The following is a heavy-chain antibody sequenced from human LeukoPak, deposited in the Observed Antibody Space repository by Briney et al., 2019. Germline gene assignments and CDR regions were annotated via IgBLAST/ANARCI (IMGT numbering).Heavy chain of an antibody. V-gene: IGHV3-13*05. CDR1: GFTFRSYD. Sequence: GGSLRLPCAASGFTFRSYDMHWVRQVAGKGLEWVSSIGTAGDPFYPASVKGRFTISRENAKNSLYLQMNSLRVGDTAVYYCTREYEGSFDFWGQGTLVTVSS. D-gene: IGHD3-3*01. CDR3: TREYEGSFDF. J-gene: IGHJ4*02. CDR2: IGTAGDP.